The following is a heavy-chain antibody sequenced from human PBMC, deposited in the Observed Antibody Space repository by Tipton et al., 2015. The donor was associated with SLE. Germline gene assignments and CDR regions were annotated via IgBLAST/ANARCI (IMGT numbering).Heavy chain of an antibody. CDR1: GFMFKNYA. CDR3: VRNEDYDLLRVGGFDL. CDR2: ISGSGDSA. J-gene: IGHJ3*01. Sequence: SLRLSCRASGFMFKNYAMSWVRQAPGKGLEWVSEISGSGDSANYADSVKGRITISRDNSKKTLYVQMNGLRGEDTAIYYCVRNEDYDLLRVGGFDLWGQGTKVIVS. D-gene: IGHD3-16*01. V-gene: IGHV3-23*01.